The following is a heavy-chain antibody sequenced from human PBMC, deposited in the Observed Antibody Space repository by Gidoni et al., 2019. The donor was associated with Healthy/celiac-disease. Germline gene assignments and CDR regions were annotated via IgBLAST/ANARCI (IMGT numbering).Heavy chain of an antibody. J-gene: IGHJ4*02. Sequence: YAMSWVRQAPGKGLEWVSAISGSGGSTYYADSVKGRFTISRDKSKNTLYLQMNSLRAEDTAVYYCAKTSLSYYDSSGYLAYDYWGQGTLVTVSS. CDR2: ISGSGGST. CDR1: YA. CDR3: AKTSLSYYDSSGYLAYDY. D-gene: IGHD3-22*01. V-gene: IGHV3-23*01.